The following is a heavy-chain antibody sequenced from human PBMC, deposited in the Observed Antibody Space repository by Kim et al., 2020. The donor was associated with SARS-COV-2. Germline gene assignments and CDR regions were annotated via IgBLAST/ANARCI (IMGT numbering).Heavy chain of an antibody. V-gene: IGHV3-23*01. D-gene: IGHD2-15*01. J-gene: IGHJ4*01. CDR3: ARSRVVVATTGYYFDY. Sequence: GGSLRLSCTASRFTFSNYAMSWVRKAPGKGLEWVSTITASGRRTTYADSLKGSLTTSRDNSSNTLSLQMNSLRAEDAAVYYCARSRVVVATTGYYFDY. CDR2: ITASGRRT. CDR1: RFTFSNYA.